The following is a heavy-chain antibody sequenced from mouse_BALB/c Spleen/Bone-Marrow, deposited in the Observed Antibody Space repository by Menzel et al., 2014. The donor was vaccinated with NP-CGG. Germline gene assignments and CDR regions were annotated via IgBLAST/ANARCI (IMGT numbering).Heavy chain of an antibody. Sequence: QVQLQQSGAELARPGASVKLSCKASGYTFTDYYINWVKQRTGQGLEWIGEIYPGSGNAYYNEKFKGEATLTADKSSSTAYMQLNSLTSEDSAVYFCTRSGVRTFAYWGQGTLVTVST. CDR1: GYTFTDYY. V-gene: IGHV1-77*01. D-gene: IGHD2-14*01. CDR3: TRSGVRTFAY. J-gene: IGHJ3*01. CDR2: IYPGSGNA.